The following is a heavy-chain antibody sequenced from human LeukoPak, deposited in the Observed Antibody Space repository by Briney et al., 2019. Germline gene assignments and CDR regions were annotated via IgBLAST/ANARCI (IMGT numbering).Heavy chain of an antibody. CDR3: ARVVPAARRFDP. V-gene: IGHV4-34*01. J-gene: IGHJ5*02. D-gene: IGHD2-2*01. CDR1: GGSFSGYY. Sequence: SETLSLTCAVYGGSFSGYYWSWIRQPPGKGLEWIGEINHSGSTNYNPSLKSRVTISVDTSKNQFSLKLSSVTAADTAVYYCARVVPAARRFDPWGQGTLVTVSS. CDR2: INHSGST.